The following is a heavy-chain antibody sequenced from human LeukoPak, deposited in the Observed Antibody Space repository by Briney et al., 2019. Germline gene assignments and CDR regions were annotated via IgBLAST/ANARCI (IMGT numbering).Heavy chain of an antibody. Sequence: SVTVSCKASGGTFSSYAISWVRQAPGQGLEWMGGIIPIFGTANYAQKFQGRVTITADESTSTAYMELSSLRSEDTAVYYCARGDYYDILTGLDPWGQGILVTVSS. CDR3: ARGDYYDILTGLDP. CDR2: IIPIFGTA. V-gene: IGHV1-69*01. J-gene: IGHJ5*02. CDR1: GGTFSSYA. D-gene: IGHD3-9*01.